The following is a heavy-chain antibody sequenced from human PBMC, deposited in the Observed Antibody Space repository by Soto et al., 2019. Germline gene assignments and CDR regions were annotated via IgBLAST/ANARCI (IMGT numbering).Heavy chain of an antibody. V-gene: IGHV4-39*01. Sequence: SETLSLTCTVSGGSISSSSYYWGWIRQPPGKGLEWIGSIYYSGSTYYNPSLKSRVTISVDTSKNQFSLKLSSVTAADTAVYYCAGAQLGAAAGIYTFDIWGQGTMVTVSS. CDR3: AGAQLGAAAGIYTFDI. D-gene: IGHD6-13*01. J-gene: IGHJ3*02. CDR1: GGSISSSSYY. CDR2: IYYSGST.